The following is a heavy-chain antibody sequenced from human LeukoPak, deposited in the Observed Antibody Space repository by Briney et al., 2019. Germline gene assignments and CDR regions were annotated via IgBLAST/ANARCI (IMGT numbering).Heavy chain of an antibody. CDR3: ATRYCSGGSCPNYYYYYINV. Sequence: ASVKVSCKASGYTFTDYYMHWVRQAPGQGLEWMGWIYPSSGATNYAQKFQGRVTMTEDTSTDTAYMELSSLRSEDTAVYYCATRYCSGGSCPNYYYYYINVWGKGTTVTISS. V-gene: IGHV1-2*02. J-gene: IGHJ6*03. D-gene: IGHD2-15*01. CDR2: IYPSSGAT. CDR1: GYTFTDYY.